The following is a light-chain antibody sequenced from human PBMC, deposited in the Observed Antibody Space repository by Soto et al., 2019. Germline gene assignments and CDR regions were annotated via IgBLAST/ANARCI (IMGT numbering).Light chain of an antibody. CDR2: LGD. Sequence: QSALTQPPSASSTPGQTVTISCSGSTSXIGTFYVYWYQHLPGTAPKLLIYLGDQRASGVSDRFSGSKSVTSASLAINGLRSDDEADYYCAAWDDNLNAYVFGSGTKVTVL. V-gene: IGLV1-47*02. J-gene: IGLJ1*01. CDR3: AAWDDNLNAYV. CDR1: TSXIGTFY.